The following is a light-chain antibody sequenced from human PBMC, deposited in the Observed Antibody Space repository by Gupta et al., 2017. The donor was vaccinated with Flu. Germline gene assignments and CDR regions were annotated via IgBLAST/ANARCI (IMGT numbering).Light chain of an antibody. CDR1: SSNIGNDY. J-gene: IGLJ1*01. V-gene: IGLV1-47*01. Sequence: RVTISCSGSSSNIGNDYVHWYQQLPGTAPKLLIYKTNQRPSGVPDRFSGSKSGTSASLAISGLRSEDEADYYCTAWDGSRSEYVFGAGTKVTVL. CDR3: TAWDGSRSEYV. CDR2: KTN.